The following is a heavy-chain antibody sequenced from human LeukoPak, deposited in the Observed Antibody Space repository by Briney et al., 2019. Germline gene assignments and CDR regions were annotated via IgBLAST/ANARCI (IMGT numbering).Heavy chain of an antibody. D-gene: IGHD3/OR15-3a*01. CDR1: GFSFNDYG. J-gene: IGHJ4*02. V-gene: IGHV3-30*02. CDR3: AEEGTGYYRTIDY. Sequence: GGSLRLSCAASGFSFNDYGMHWVRQAPGKGLEWVAFIEYAGTDTYYGASVKGRFTISTDTSKNTLFLQMNSLTTEDTAMYFCAEEGTGYYRTIDYWGQGTLVTVSS. CDR2: IEYAGTDT.